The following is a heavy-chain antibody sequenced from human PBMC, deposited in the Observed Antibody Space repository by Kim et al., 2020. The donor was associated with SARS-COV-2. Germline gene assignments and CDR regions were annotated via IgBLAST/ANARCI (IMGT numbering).Heavy chain of an antibody. Sequence: GGSLRLSCAASGFTFSSYSMNWVRQAPGKGLEWVSSISSSSSYIYYADSVKGRFTISRDNAKNSLYLQMNSLRAEDTAVYYCARGNYGSGPLYGMDVWGQGTTVTVSS. J-gene: IGHJ6*02. D-gene: IGHD3-10*01. CDR3: ARGNYGSGPLYGMDV. V-gene: IGHV3-21*01. CDR1: GFTFSSYS. CDR2: ISSSSSYI.